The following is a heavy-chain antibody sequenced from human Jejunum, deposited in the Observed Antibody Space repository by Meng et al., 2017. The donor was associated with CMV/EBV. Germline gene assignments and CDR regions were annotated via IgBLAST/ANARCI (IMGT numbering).Heavy chain of an antibody. D-gene: IGHD3-3*01. Sequence: EVQLVESGGGLFQPGGFTRLSCADSGFSFSASVMHWVRQDPGQGLVWVARINHDGTETIYRDSVRGRFTVSRDNTKNTVSLEMNSLRVEDTALYYCVKDFAWSIDFWGQGVLVTVSS. J-gene: IGHJ4*02. V-gene: IGHV3-74*01. CDR1: GFSFSASV. CDR3: VKDFAWSIDF. CDR2: INHDGTET.